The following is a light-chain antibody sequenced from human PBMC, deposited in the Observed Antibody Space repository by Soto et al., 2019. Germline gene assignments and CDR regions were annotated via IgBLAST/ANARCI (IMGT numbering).Light chain of an antibody. CDR2: LNSDGSH. CDR1: SGHSSYA. V-gene: IGLV4-69*01. J-gene: IGLJ2*01. CDR3: QTWGTGSGV. Sequence: QLVLTQSPSASASLGASVKLTCTLSSGHSSYAIAWHQQQPEKGPRYLMKLNSDGSHSKGDGIPDRFSGSSSGAERYITISSLQSEDEADYYCQTWGTGSGVFGGGTKLTVL.